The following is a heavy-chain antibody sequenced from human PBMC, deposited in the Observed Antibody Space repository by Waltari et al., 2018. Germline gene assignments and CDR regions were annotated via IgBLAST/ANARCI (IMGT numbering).Heavy chain of an antibody. CDR2: VYPEDGET. V-gene: IGHV1-69-2*01. CDR3: ATHDWNDARGGPDYYYMDV. D-gene: IGHD1-1*01. Sequence: EVQLVQAGAEVKKPGATVKISCKVSGYTFTDYYMHWVQQAPGKGLEWMGLVYPEDGETIYAEKFQGRVTITADTSTDPAYMELSSLRSEDTAVYYCATHDWNDARGGPDYYYMDVWGKGTTVTVSS. CDR1: GYTFTDYY. J-gene: IGHJ6*03.